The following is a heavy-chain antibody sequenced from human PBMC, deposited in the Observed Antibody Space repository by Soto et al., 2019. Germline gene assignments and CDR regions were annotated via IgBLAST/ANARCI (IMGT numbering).Heavy chain of an antibody. CDR3: AKGRFNFDY. Sequence: EVQLLESGGGLVQPGGSLRLSCAASGFTFSSHAMSWVRQAPGKGLEWVSGINNSGVDTFYADSVKGRFTVSRDNSKNTLYLQMNSLRVEDTAVYYCAKGRFNFDYWGQGTLVTVSS. J-gene: IGHJ4*02. CDR1: GFTFSSHA. CDR2: INNSGVDT. V-gene: IGHV3-23*01.